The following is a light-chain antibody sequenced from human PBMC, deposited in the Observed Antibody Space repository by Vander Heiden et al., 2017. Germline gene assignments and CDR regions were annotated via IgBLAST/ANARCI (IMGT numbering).Light chain of an antibody. V-gene: IGKV3-15*01. CDR1: KSGSSN. J-gene: IGKJ1*01. CDR2: GAS. Sequence: EIVMTQSPATLSLSPGARATHTCSRSKSGSSNLAWYQQKTGQAPRLLIYGASTRATGIPARFSGSGSGTEFTLTISSLQSEDVAVYYCQQYNNWWWTFGQGTKVEIK. CDR3: QQYNNWWWT.